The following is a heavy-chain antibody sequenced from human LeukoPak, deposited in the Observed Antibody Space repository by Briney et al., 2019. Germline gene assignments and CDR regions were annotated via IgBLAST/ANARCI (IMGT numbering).Heavy chain of an antibody. CDR2: IYHSGST. CDR3: AREKDSSSWYEWFDP. Sequence: PSGTLSLTCAVSGDSISSDIWWSWVRQPPGKGLEWIGEIYHSGSTNYNPSLKSRVTISVDKSKNQFSLKLSSVTAADTAVYYCAREKDSSSWYEWFDPWGQGTLVTVSS. D-gene: IGHD6-13*01. J-gene: IGHJ5*02. V-gene: IGHV4-4*02. CDR1: GDSISSDIW.